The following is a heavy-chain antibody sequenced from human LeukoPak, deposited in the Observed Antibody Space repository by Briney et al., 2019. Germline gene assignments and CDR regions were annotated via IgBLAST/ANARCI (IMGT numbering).Heavy chain of an antibody. J-gene: IGHJ4*02. Sequence: QSGGSLRLSCAASGFTFSSYGMHWVRQAPGKGLEWVSYISSSSSTIYYADSVKGRFTISRDNAKNSLYLQMNSLRAEDTAVYYCARGSTFFGSSGQGPFDYWGQGTLVTVSS. CDR1: GFTFSSYG. CDR3: ARGSTFFGSSGQGPFDY. V-gene: IGHV3-48*01. CDR2: ISSSSSTI. D-gene: IGHD3-22*01.